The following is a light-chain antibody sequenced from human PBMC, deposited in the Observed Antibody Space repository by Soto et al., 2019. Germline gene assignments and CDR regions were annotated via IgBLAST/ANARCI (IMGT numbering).Light chain of an antibody. V-gene: IGLV2-14*03. J-gene: IGLJ1*01. CDR3: SSYTGTSTQV. CDR2: AVT. CDR1: SSDVGHYDY. Sequence: QSVLNKPASVSGSPAQSITISCTGSSSDVGHYDYVSWFQQHPGRAPTLLIYAVTYRPSGVSNRFSGAKSGSTASLTISGLRTEDEANYYCSSYTGTSTQVFGTGTKVNVL.